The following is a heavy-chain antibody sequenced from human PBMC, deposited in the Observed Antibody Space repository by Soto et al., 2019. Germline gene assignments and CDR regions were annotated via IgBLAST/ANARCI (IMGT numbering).Heavy chain of an antibody. V-gene: IGHV3-53*01. Sequence: PGGSLRLSCAASGFRFSCSDMHWVRQAPGKGLEWVSNVYSGGTTSYTDSVKGRFTISRDNSRNTLYLHVNSLRAEDTAVYYCARGYSYGEPFDYWGQGTLVTVSS. CDR3: ARGYSYGEPFDY. CDR2: VYSGGTT. D-gene: IGHD5-18*01. CDR1: GFRFSCSD. J-gene: IGHJ4*02.